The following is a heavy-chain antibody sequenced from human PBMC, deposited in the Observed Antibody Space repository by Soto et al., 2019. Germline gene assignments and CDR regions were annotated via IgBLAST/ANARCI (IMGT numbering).Heavy chain of an antibody. J-gene: IGHJ5*02. D-gene: IGHD2-2*01. CDR1: GYTFTNYG. CDR3: ARVIPGAEAWFGP. V-gene: IGHV1-18*01. CDR2: ISAYTDNP. Sequence: GASVKVSCKASGYTFTNYGVTWVRQAPGQGLEWMGWISAYTDNPNYAQKFQGRVTMTIDTSTTTAYMDLRSLTSDDTAVYHCARVIPGAEAWFGPWGQGTLVTVSS.